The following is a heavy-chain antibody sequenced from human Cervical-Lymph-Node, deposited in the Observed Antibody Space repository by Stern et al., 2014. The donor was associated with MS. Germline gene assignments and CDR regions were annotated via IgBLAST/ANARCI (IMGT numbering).Heavy chain of an antibody. CDR3: AHRDDWQLDFAY. CDR2: IYWDDDT. J-gene: IGHJ4*02. Sequence: QVTLESGPTLVIPTQTLTLTCTFSGFSLTTNGVAVGWIRQPPGKALEWLALIYWDDDTRYSPSLKSRLTITKDTSKNQVLLTMTNVEPVDTATYYCAHRDDWQLDFAYWGQGILVTVSS. CDR1: GFSLTTNGVA. D-gene: IGHD6-6*01. V-gene: IGHV2-5*02.